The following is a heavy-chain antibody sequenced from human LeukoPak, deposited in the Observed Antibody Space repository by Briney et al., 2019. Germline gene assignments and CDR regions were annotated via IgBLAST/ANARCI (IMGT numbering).Heavy chain of an antibody. CDR1: GGSFSGYY. D-gene: IGHD6-19*01. V-gene: IGHV4-34*01. Sequence: SETLSLTCAVYGGSFSGYYWSWIRQPPGKGLEWIGEINHSGGTNYNPSLKSRVTISVDTSKNQFSLKLSSVTAADTAVYYCASLSGDTVAQVAFDIWGQGTMVTVSS. CDR2: INHSGGT. J-gene: IGHJ3*02. CDR3: ASLSGDTVAQVAFDI.